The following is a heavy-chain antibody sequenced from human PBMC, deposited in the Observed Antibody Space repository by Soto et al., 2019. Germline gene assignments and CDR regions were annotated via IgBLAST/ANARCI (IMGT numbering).Heavy chain of an antibody. J-gene: IGHJ4*02. Sequence: QVQLQQWGAGLLKPSETLSLTCAVYGGSFSGYYWSWIRQPPGKGLEWIGEINHSGSTNYNPSLKSRVTISVDTSKNQFSLKLGSVTAADTAVYYCASNGRLDYWGQGTLVTVSS. D-gene: IGHD4-17*01. V-gene: IGHV4-34*01. CDR3: ASNGRLDY. CDR2: INHSGST. CDR1: GGSFSGYY.